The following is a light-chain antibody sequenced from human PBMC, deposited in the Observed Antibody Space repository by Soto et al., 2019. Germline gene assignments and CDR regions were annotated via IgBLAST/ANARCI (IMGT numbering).Light chain of an antibody. J-gene: IGLJ2*01. V-gene: IGLV6-57*02. CDR3: QSYDSSNVV. CDR1: SGSIASNY. Sequence: LTQPPSVSAAPGQKVTISCSGSSGSIASNYVQWYQQRPGSAPTTVIYEDNQRPSGVPDRFSGSIDSSSNSASLTISGLKTEDEADYYCQSYDSSNVVFGGGTKLTVL. CDR2: EDN.